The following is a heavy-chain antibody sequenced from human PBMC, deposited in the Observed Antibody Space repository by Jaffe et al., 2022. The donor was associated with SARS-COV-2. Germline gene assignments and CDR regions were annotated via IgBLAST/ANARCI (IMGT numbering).Heavy chain of an antibody. CDR1: GGSISSSSYY. V-gene: IGHV4-39*01. D-gene: IGHD2-21*02. CDR2: IYYSGST. CDR3: ASLFGVVTAGY. J-gene: IGHJ4*02. Sequence: QLQLQESGPGLVKPSETLSLTCTVSGGSISSSSYYWGWIRQPPGKGLEWIGSIYYSGSTYYNPSLKSRVTISVDTSKNQFSLKLSSVTAADTAVYYCASLFGVVTAGYWGQGTLVTVSS.